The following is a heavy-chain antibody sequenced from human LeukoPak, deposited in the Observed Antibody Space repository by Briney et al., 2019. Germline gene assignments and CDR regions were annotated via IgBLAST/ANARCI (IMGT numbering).Heavy chain of an antibody. V-gene: IGHV4-30-2*01. CDR2: IYHSGST. CDR3: ARARLFFDY. Sequence: SQTLSLTCAVSGGSIGSGGYSWSWIRQPPGKGLEWIGYIYHSGSTYYNPSLKSRVTISVDRSKNQFSLKLSSVTAADTAVYYCARARLFFDYWGQGTLVTVSS. J-gene: IGHJ4*02. CDR1: GGSIGSGGYS. D-gene: IGHD2-15*01.